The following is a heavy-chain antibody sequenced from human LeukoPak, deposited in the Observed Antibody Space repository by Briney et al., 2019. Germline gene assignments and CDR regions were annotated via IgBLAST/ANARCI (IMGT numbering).Heavy chain of an antibody. Sequence: SQTLSLTCTISGAYISSGDYYWTWIRQPAGKGLEWIGCIHTSGRTYYNSSLNSRVSISLEFSKNQFSLTLKSVTAADTAIYYCTRVRPPTTSDYWGQGTLVIVSS. J-gene: IGHJ4*02. D-gene: IGHD1-26*01. V-gene: IGHV4-61*02. CDR2: IHTSGRT. CDR3: TRVRPPTTSDY. CDR1: GAYISSGDYY.